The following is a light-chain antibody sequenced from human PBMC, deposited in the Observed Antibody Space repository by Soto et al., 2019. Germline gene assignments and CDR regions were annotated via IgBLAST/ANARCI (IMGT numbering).Light chain of an antibody. CDR3: HQRSNWPLT. CDR2: DAS. J-gene: IGKJ4*01. Sequence: EIVLTQSPATLSLSPGERATLSCRASQTVNNYLAWYQQKPGQAPRLLIYDASSRATDIPARFSGSGSGTDFTLTISSLEPEDFATYYCHQRSNWPLTFGGGTKVEIK. V-gene: IGKV3-11*01. CDR1: QTVNNY.